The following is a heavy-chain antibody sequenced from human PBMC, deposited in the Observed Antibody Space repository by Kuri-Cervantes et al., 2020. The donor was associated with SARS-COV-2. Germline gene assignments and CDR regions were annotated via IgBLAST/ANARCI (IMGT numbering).Heavy chain of an antibody. CDR1: GFTFSSYA. J-gene: IGHJ6*02. Sequence: GGSLRLSCAASGFTFSSYAMHWVRQAPGKGLEWVAVISYDGSNKYYADSVKGRFTISRDNSKNTLYLQMNSLRAEDTAVYYCARDLKQQLAYGMDVWGQGTTVTVSS. CDR3: ARDLKQQLAYGMDV. D-gene: IGHD6-13*01. V-gene: IGHV3-30-3*01. CDR2: ISYDGSNK.